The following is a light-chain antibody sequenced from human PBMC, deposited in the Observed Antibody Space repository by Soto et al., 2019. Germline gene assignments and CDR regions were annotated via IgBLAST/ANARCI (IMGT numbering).Light chain of an antibody. J-gene: IGKJ1*01. Sequence: ASRITQSPSSLSASTGDRVTITCRASQGISSYLAWYQQKPGKAPKLLIYAASTLQSGVPSRFSGSGSGTDFTLTISCLQSEDFATYYCQQYYSYPWTFGQGTKV. CDR1: QGISSY. CDR3: QQYYSYPWT. V-gene: IGKV1-8*01. CDR2: AAS.